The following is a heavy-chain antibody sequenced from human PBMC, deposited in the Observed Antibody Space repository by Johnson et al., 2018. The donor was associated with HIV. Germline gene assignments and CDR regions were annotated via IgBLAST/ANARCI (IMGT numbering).Heavy chain of an antibody. V-gene: IGHV3-66*01. D-gene: IGHD3-22*01. Sequence: LSCAASGFTVSSNYMSWVRQAPGKGLEWVSVIYSGGSTYYADSVKGRFTISRDNSKNTLYLQMKSLRAEDTAVYYCARGRPNYYDSSGRYVPVAFDSWGQGTMVTVAS. J-gene: IGHJ3*02. CDR2: IYSGGST. CDR1: GFTVSSNY. CDR3: ARGRPNYYDSSGRYVPVAFDS.